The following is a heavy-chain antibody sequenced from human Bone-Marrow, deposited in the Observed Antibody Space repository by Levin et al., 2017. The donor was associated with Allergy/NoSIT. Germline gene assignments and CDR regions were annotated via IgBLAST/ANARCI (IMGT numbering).Heavy chain of an antibody. CDR3: AKGAGGAYCGGDCHSHRYYCYGMDG. D-gene: IGHD2-21*02. V-gene: IGHV3-30*18. Sequence: GESLKISCAASGFAFSSYGMHWVRQAPGKGLEWVAVISSDGNNKYYADSGKGRFTISRDNSKNTLYVQMNSLRVEDTAVYYCAKGAGGAYCGGDCHSHRYYCYGMDGWGQGTTVTVSS. CDR1: GFAFSSYG. J-gene: IGHJ6*02. CDR2: ISSDGNNK.